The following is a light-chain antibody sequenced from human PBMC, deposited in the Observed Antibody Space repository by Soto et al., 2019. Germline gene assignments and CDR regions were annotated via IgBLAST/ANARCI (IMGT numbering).Light chain of an antibody. CDR1: SGDVGGYNY. V-gene: IGLV2-8*01. Sequence: QSVLTQPPSPSGSPGQSVTFSGTGTSGDVGGYNYVSWYQQHPGKAPKLMIYEVSKRPSGVPDRFSGSKSGNTASLTVSGLQAEDEADYYCSSYAGSNNLVFGGGTKLTVL. CDR2: EVS. CDR3: SSYAGSNNLV. J-gene: IGLJ3*02.